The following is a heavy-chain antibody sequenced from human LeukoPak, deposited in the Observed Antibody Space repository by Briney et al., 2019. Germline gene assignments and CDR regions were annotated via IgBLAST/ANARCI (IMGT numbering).Heavy chain of an antibody. CDR1: EGTFCSYA. D-gene: IGHD3-22*01. J-gene: IGHJ4*02. V-gene: IGHV1-69*13. CDR3: ATGFGYYYDSSGYYYVGPFDY. CDR2: FIPIFGTA. Sequence: SVKVSCKASEGTFCSYATSWVRRSAGQGLEGLGGFIPIFGTANYAQKFQGRVTITADESTSTAYMELSSMRSEDTAVYYCATGFGYYYDSSGYYYVGPFDYWGQRTLVTVSS.